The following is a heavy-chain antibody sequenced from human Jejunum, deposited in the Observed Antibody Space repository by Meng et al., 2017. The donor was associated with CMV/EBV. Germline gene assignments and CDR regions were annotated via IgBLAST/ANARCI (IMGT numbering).Heavy chain of an antibody. V-gene: IGHV7-4-1*02. CDR1: GYPFTSYA. CDR3: ARDSPLDGYSLLDY. D-gene: IGHD5-24*01. CDR2: IDPNTGNP. Sequence: VQLVLSVAELKQPGASVKVSFRPSGYPFTSYAINWVRQAPGQGPDWMGWIDPNTGNPTYDQGFTGRFVFSLDTSVSTAYLQINSLRADDTAVYYCARDSPLDGYSLLDYWGQGTLVTVSS. J-gene: IGHJ4*02.